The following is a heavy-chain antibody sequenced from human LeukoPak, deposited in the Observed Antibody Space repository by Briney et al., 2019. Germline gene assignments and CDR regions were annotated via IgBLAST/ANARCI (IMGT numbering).Heavy chain of an antibody. J-gene: IGHJ3*02. CDR3: ARVVDIVVVVAVGARHPGQAVGYAFDI. D-gene: IGHD2-15*01. CDR1: GGSISSSNW. V-gene: IGHV4-4*02. Sequence: PSGTLSLTCAVSGGSISSSNWWSWVRQPPGKGLEWIGEIYHSGSTNYNPSLKSRVTISVDTSKNQFSLKLSSVTAADTAVYYCARVVDIVVVVAVGARHPGQAVGYAFDIWGQGTMVTVSS. CDR2: IYHSGST.